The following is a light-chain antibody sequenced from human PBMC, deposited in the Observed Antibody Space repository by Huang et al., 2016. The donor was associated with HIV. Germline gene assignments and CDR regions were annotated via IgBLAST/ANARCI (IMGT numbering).Light chain of an antibody. CDR1: QSLLHSDGKTY. Sequence: SQTPLSLSVTPVQPASISCKSSQSLLHSDGKTYPYWYVQKAGHSPQLLMYEFSNRFSGVPDRFSGGGSGTSFTLMISRVEAEDVGVYYCMQGIHLSSPFGGGTKIEI. CDR2: EFS. CDR3: MQGIHLSSP. J-gene: IGKJ4*01. V-gene: IGKV2-29*02.